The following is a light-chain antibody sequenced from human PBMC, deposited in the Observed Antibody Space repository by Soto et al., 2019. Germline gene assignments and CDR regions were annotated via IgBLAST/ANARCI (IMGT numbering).Light chain of an antibody. J-gene: IGKJ5*01. CDR3: QQRGLLLPIT. CDR2: DAS. Sequence: IVLAESPGAQDFCPGERATHSCRASQSVSTYLAWFQQKPGQAPRLLIYDASNRATGIPARFSGSGSGTDFHLTIVSRVPEDFALYYRQQRGLLLPITFGLGTRLEIK. CDR1: QSVSTY. V-gene: IGKV3-11*01.